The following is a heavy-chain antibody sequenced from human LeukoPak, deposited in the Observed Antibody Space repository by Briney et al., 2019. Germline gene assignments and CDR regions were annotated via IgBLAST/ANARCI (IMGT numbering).Heavy chain of an antibody. CDR3: ARWAYCSGGSCYSSFDY. D-gene: IGHD2-15*01. J-gene: IGHJ4*02. CDR2: ISAYNGNT. CDR1: GYTFTSYG. Sequence: SVKVSCKASGYTFTSYGISWVRQAPGQGLEWMGWISAYNGNTNYAQKLQGRVTMTTDTSTSTAYMELRSLRSDDTAVYYCARWAYCSGGSCYSSFDYWGQGTLVTVSS. V-gene: IGHV1-18*01.